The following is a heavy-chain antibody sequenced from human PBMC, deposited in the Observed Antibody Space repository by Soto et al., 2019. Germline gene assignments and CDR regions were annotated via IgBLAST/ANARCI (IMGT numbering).Heavy chain of an antibody. Sequence: ASVKVSCKASGYTFTGYYMHWVRQAPGQRLEWMGWINAGNGNTKYSQKFQGRVTITRDTSASTAYMELSSLRSEDTAVYYCARDWGGGTGDAFDIWGQGTMVTVSS. CDR1: GYTFTGYY. CDR3: ARDWGGGTGDAFDI. J-gene: IGHJ3*02. D-gene: IGHD1-7*01. V-gene: IGHV1-3*01. CDR2: INAGNGNT.